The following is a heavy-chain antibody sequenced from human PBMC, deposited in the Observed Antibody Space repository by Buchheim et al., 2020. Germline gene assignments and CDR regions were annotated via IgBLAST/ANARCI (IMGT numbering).Heavy chain of an antibody. V-gene: IGHV3-30*03. D-gene: IGHD4-17*01. CDR2: ISFDGDNK. J-gene: IGHJ4*02. Sequence: QAQLVESGGGVVQPGRSLRLSCVASGFDFNTYDVHWVRQAPGKGLEWVSVISFDGDNKQYADSVKGRFTISRDNSKNTLFLEVNSLRAEDTAVYYCASPAGYAYGDSSLDSWGQGTL. CDR1: GFDFNTYD. CDR3: ASPAGYAYGDSSLDS.